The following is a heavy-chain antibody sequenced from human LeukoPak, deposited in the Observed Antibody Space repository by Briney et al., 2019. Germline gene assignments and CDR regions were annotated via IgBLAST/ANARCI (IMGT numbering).Heavy chain of an antibody. D-gene: IGHD2-2*01. J-gene: IGHJ4*02. CDR1: GFTFNTYT. Sequence: GGSLRLSCAASGFTFNTYTMNWVRQAPGKGLEWVSYISSSSNNINYADSVKGRFNISRDNAMNSVHLQMNSLRVEDTAVYYCARGYQRPDYWGQGTLITVSS. CDR2: ISSSSNNI. V-gene: IGHV3-21*01. CDR3: ARGYQRPDY.